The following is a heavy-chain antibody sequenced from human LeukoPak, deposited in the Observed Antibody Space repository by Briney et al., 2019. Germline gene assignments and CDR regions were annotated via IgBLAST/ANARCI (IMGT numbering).Heavy chain of an antibody. J-gene: IGHJ4*02. V-gene: IGHV1-69*13. CDR3: AKGAVGGSYVRYFDY. CDR2: IIPLFGTA. D-gene: IGHD1-26*01. CDR1: GGTFFSYA. Sequence: SVKVSCKASGGTFFSYAISWVRQAPGQGLEWMGGIIPLFGTANYAQKFQGRVTITADESTSTAYMELSSLRSEDTAVYYCAKGAVGGSYVRYFDYWGQGTLVTVSS.